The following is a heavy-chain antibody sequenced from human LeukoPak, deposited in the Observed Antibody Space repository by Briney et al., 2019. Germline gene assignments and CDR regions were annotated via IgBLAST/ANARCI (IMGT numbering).Heavy chain of an antibody. D-gene: IGHD6-13*01. Sequence: SVRVSCKASGGTFSNYAINWVRQAPGQGLEWMGGITPIFDTPIYEQRFQGRVTITADESTTTAYMELSSLRSEDTAVYYCAQPDPYGNSWYYFDYWGQGTRVTVSS. V-gene: IGHV1-69*13. CDR1: GGTFSNYA. J-gene: IGHJ4*02. CDR3: AQPDPYGNSWYYFDY. CDR2: ITPIFDTP.